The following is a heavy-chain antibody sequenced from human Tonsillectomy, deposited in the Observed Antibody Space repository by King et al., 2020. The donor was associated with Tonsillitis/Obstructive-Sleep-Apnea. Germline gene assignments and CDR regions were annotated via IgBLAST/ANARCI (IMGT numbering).Heavy chain of an antibody. J-gene: IGHJ5*02. CDR3: ARDLSSSPYNWFDP. D-gene: IGHD6-13*01. Sequence: QLQESGPGLVKPSETLSLTCTVSGGSISSYYWSWIRQPAGKGLEWIGLIDTSGNTNYNPSLKTRVTVSVDTSKNQFSLKLSSVTAADTAVYYCARDLSSSPYNWFDPWGQGILVTVSS. CDR2: IDTSGNT. V-gene: IGHV4-4*07. CDR1: GGSISSYY.